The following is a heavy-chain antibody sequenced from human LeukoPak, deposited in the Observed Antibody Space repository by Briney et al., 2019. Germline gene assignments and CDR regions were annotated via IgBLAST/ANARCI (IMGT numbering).Heavy chain of an antibody. CDR2: IYYSGST. D-gene: IGHD1-26*01. V-gene: IGHV4-59*01. Sequence: SETLSLTCTASGGTINGYYWSWIRQPPGKGLEWIGYIYYSGSTNYNPSLKSRVTMSVDTSKNQFSLKLTSVTAADTAVYYCARLTSGSYSFYYYIGVWGKGTTVTVSS. CDR1: GGTINGYY. CDR3: ARLTSGSYSFYYYIGV. J-gene: IGHJ6*03.